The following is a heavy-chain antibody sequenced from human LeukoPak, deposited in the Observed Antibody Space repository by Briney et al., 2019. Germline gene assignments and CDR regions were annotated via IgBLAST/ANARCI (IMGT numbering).Heavy chain of an antibody. Sequence: SETLSLTCTVSGYSISSGYYWGWIRQPPGKGLEWIGSIYHSGSTYYNPSLKSRVTISVDTSKNQFSLKLSSVTAADTAVYYCARENGSGSYFGFIDYWGQATLVTVSS. CDR1: GYSISSGYY. CDR3: ARENGSGSYFGFIDY. D-gene: IGHD3-10*01. V-gene: IGHV4-38-2*02. CDR2: IYHSGST. J-gene: IGHJ4*02.